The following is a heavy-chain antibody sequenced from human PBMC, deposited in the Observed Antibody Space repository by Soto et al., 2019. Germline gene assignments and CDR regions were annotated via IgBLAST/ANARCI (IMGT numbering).Heavy chain of an antibody. Sequence: SETLSLTCAVYGGCFRGYYWSWIRQPPGKGLEWIGEINHSGSTNYNPSLKSRVTISVDTSKNQFSLKLSSVTAADTAVYYCARKLVGATRIIWFDYWGQGTLVTAPQ. D-gene: IGHD1-26*01. CDR2: INHSGST. CDR3: ARKLVGATRIIWFDY. CDR1: GGCFRGYY. V-gene: IGHV4-34*01. J-gene: IGHJ4*02.